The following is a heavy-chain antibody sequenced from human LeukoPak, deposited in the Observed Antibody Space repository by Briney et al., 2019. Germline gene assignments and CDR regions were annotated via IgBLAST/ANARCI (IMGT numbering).Heavy chain of an antibody. CDR1: GFTFSSYS. Sequence: GGSLRLSCAASGFTFSSYSMNWVRQAPGKGLEWVSYISSSSSTINYADSVKGRFTISRDNAKNSLYLQMNSLRAEDTAVYYCARDERLGRITMVRGVMDVWGQGTTVTVSS. D-gene: IGHD3-10*01. J-gene: IGHJ6*02. V-gene: IGHV3-48*01. CDR2: ISSSSSTI. CDR3: ARDERLGRITMVRGVMDV.